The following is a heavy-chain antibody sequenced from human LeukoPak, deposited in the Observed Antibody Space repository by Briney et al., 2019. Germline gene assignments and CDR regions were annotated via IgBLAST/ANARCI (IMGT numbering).Heavy chain of an antibody. CDR2: ISGSGGST. Sequence: PGGSLRLSCAASGFTFSSYAMSWVRQAPGKGLEWVSAISGSGGSTYCADSVKGRFTISRDNSKNTLYLQMNSLRAEDTAVYYCVKEPDYYYDSSAWYFDLWGRGTLVTVSS. D-gene: IGHD3-22*01. J-gene: IGHJ2*01. V-gene: IGHV3-23*01. CDR1: GFTFSSYA. CDR3: VKEPDYYYDSSAWYFDL.